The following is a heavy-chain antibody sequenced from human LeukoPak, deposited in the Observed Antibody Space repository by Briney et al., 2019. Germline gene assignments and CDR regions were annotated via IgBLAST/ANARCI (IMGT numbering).Heavy chain of an antibody. CDR3: AKQGATAVAAGGDFDY. CDR2: ITNRGTVM. D-gene: IGHD6-19*01. Sequence: PGGSLRLSCVASGFTFSDYYMTWIRQAPGKGLEWVSYITNRGTVMQYADSVKGRFIISRDNSKNTLYLQMNSLRAEDTAVYYCAKQGATAVAAGGDFDYWGQGTLVTVSS. J-gene: IGHJ4*02. CDR1: GFTFSDYY. V-gene: IGHV3-11*01.